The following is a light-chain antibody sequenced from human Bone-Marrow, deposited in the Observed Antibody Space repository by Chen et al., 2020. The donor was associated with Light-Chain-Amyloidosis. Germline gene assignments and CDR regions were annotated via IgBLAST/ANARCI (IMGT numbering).Light chain of an antibody. V-gene: IGKV1-NL1*01. J-gene: IGKJ2*01. CDR1: LGITHS. Sequence: DIQMTQSPSSLSASIGDRVTITCRASLGITHSLAWYQQKPGTAPKLLLYGASRLESGVPSRFSGSGSGTDYTLTISSLQPEDFATYFCQQFYTTPYTFGQGTKLDIK. CDR3: QQFYTTPYT. CDR2: GAS.